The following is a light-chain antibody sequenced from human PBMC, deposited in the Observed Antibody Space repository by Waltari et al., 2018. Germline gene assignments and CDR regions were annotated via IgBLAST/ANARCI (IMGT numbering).Light chain of an antibody. CDR1: KLGDKH. CDR3: QAWDSITVV. CDR2: QDN. V-gene: IGLV3-1*01. J-gene: IGLJ2*01. Sequence: SYELTQPPSVSVSPGQTASITCSGDKLGDKHSCWYQQKPGQSPVLVIYQDNNRPSGIPERFSGSNSGNTATLTIGGTQAMDEADYYCQAWDSITVVFGGGTKLTVL.